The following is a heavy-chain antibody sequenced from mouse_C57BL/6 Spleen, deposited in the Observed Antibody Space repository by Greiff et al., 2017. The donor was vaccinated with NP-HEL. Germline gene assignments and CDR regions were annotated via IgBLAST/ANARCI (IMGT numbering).Heavy chain of an antibody. J-gene: IGHJ2*01. CDR3: ARSEDYGNYIFDY. D-gene: IGHD2-1*01. CDR2: IDPNSGGT. CDR1: GYTFTSYW. Sequence: QVQLQQPGAELVKPGASVKLSCKASGYTFTSYWMHWVKQRPGRGLEWIGRIDPNSGGTKYNEKFKSKATLTVDKPSSTAYMQLSSLTSEDSAVYYCARSEDYGNYIFDYWGQGTTLTVSS. V-gene: IGHV1-72*01.